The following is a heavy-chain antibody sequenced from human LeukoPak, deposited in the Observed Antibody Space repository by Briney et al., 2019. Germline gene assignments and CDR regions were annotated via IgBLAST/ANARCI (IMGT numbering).Heavy chain of an antibody. CDR2: INSDGSST. CDR3: ARSSVGFDY. V-gene: IGHV3-74*01. CDR1: GFTFSTYW. J-gene: IGHJ4*02. Sequence: GGSLILSCAASGFTFSTYWMHWVRQAPGKGLVWVSRINSDGSSTSDADFVKGRFTISRDNAKNTLYLQMNSPRAEDTAVYYCARSSVGFDYWGQGTLVTVSS.